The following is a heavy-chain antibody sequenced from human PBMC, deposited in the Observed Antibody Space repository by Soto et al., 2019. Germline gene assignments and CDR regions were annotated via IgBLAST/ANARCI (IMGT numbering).Heavy chain of an antibody. V-gene: IGHV4-39*01. CDR3: ARHLTYCSAGSCYSDFPYYGMDV. CDR1: GGSIRSADNY. D-gene: IGHD2-15*01. Sequence: SETLSLTCAVSGGSIRSADNYWGWIRQPPGKGLEWIGSIFYSGSTYYNPSLKSRVTISVDTSKNQFSLKLSSVTAADTAVYYCARHLTYCSAGSCYSDFPYYGMDVWGQGTTVTVSS. J-gene: IGHJ6*02. CDR2: IFYSGST.